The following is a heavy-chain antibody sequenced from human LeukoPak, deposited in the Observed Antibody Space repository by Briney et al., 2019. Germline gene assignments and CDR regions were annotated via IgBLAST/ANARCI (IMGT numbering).Heavy chain of an antibody. V-gene: IGHV1-24*01. D-gene: IGHD1-1*01. CDR1: GYTLTELS. J-gene: IGHJ4*02. CDR2: FDPEDGET. CDR3: ATVSDNWNDGGVYYLDY. Sequence: ASVKVSCKVSGYTLTELSMHWVRQAPGKGLEWMGGFDPEDGETIYAQKFQGRVTMTEDTSTDTAYMELSSLRSEDTAVYYCATVSDNWNDGGVYYLDYWGQGTLVTVSS.